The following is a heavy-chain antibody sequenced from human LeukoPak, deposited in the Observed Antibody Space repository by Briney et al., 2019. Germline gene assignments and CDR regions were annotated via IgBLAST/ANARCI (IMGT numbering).Heavy chain of an antibody. CDR3: ARDSIYDILTGYYS. CDR2: INPNSGGT. J-gene: IGHJ4*02. Sequence: ASVKVSCKASGYTFTGYYMHWVRQAPGQGLEWMGWINPNSGGTNYAQKFQGRVTMTRDTSISTAYMELSRLRSDDTAVYYCARDSIYDILTGYYSWGQGTLVTVSS. D-gene: IGHD3-9*01. V-gene: IGHV1-2*02. CDR1: GYTFTGYY.